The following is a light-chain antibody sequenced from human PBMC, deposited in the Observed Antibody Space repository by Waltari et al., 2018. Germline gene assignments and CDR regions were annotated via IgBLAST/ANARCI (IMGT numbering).Light chain of an antibody. V-gene: IGKV1-9*01. CDR2: AAS. Sequence: DIQLTQSPSFLSASVGDRVTLTCRASQGISSYLAWYQQNPGKAPKLLIYAASTLQSGVPSRFSGSGSGTEFTLTISSLQPEDFATYYCQQLNSYPRTFGQGTKVEIK. J-gene: IGKJ1*01. CDR3: QQLNSYPRT. CDR1: QGISSY.